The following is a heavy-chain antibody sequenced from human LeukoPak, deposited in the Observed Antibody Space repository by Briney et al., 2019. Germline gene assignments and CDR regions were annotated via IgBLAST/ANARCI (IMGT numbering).Heavy chain of an antibody. V-gene: IGHV1-2*02. CDR2: INPNSGGT. CDR3: ARDPIHGTYDSSGSPDY. CDR1: GYTFTSYG. D-gene: IGHD3-22*01. J-gene: IGHJ4*02. Sequence: GASVKVSCKASGYTFTSYGISWVRQAPGQGLEWMGWINPNSGGTNYAQKFQGRVTMTRDTSISTAYMELSRLRSDDTAVYYCARDPIHGTYDSSGSPDYWGQGTLVTVSS.